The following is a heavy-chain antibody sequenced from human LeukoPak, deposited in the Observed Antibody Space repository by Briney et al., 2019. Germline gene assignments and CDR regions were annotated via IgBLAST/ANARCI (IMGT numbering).Heavy chain of an antibody. CDR3: ARGVRAPTYYYDSSGYYLGYYFDY. CDR2: INPNSGGT. V-gene: IGHV1-2*02. Sequence: ASVKVSCKASGYTFTGYYMHWVRQAPGQGLEWMGWINPNSGGTNYAQEFQGRVTMTRDTSISTAYMELSRLRSDDTAVYYCARGVRAPTYYYDSSGYYLGYYFDYWGQGTLVTVSS. J-gene: IGHJ4*02. D-gene: IGHD3-22*01. CDR1: GYTFTGYY.